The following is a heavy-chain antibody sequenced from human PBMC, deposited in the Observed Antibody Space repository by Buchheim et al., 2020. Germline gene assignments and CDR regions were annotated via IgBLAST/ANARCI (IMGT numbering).Heavy chain of an antibody. J-gene: IGHJ6*02. Sequence: EVQLVESGGVLVQPGGSLRLSCAASGFMFSTYWMSWVRQAPGKGLEWVANIKQDGSEKNYVDSVEGRFTISRDNAKNSLDLQMNSLRVEDTSVYFCVRASSTVRAYYYGMDVWGQGTT. CDR2: IKQDGSEK. D-gene: IGHD4-11*01. CDR3: VRASSTVRAYYYGMDV. CDR1: GFMFSTYW. V-gene: IGHV3-7*04.